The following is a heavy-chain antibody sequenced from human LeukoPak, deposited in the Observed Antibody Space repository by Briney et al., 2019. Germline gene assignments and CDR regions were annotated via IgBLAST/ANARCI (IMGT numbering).Heavy chain of an antibody. CDR3: AKSGIAAAGPYYFDY. CDR2: ISSSSSYI. J-gene: IGHJ4*02. Sequence: GGSLRLSCAASGFTFSSYSMNWVRQAPGKGLEWVSSISSSSSYIYYADSVKGRFTISRDNAKNSLYLQMNSLRAEDTAVYYCAKSGIAAAGPYYFDYWGQGTLVTVSS. D-gene: IGHD6-13*01. V-gene: IGHV3-21*01. CDR1: GFTFSSYS.